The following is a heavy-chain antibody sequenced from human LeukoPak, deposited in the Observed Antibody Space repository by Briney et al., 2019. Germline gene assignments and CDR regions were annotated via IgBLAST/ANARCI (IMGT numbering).Heavy chain of an antibody. D-gene: IGHD3-3*01. V-gene: IGHV4-34*01. CDR3: ARGVDSAKVGY. CDR2: IHPSGTT. Sequence: SETLSLTCTVYGGSFSHNYWHWLRQPPGKGLEWIGEIHPSGTTTYNPSLESRVSISVDTPNNQFSLRVTSVTAADTAIYYCARGVDSAKVGYWGRGTLVTVSS. CDR1: GGSFSHNY. J-gene: IGHJ4*02.